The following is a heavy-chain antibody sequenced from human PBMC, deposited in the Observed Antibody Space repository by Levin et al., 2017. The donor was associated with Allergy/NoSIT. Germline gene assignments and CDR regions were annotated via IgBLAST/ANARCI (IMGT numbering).Heavy chain of an antibody. V-gene: IGHV3-49*03. Sequence: GGSLRLSCTTSGFTFGDYAMTWFRQAPGKGLEWVGFIRSKSYGGTTEYAASVKGRFTISRDDSKSIAYLQMNSLKTEDTAVYYCTRPHQTTYYASGSYFQLPLDYWGQGTLVTVSS. D-gene: IGHD3-10*01. CDR1: GFTFGDYA. CDR3: TRPHQTTYYASGSYFQLPLDY. J-gene: IGHJ4*02. CDR2: IRSKSYGGTT.